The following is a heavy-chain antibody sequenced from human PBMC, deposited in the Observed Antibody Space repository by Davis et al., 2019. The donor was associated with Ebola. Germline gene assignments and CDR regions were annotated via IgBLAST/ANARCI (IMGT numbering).Heavy chain of an antibody. J-gene: IGHJ4*02. V-gene: IGHV1-18*01. CDR2: ISAYNLMT. CDR3: ARRQGYGDDELDC. Sequence: ASVKVSCKASGYAFTTYGISWVRQAPGQGLEWMGWISAYNLMTKYAQKVQGRVTLTADTSTDTAYMELRSLRTDDTAVYYCARRQGYGDDELDCWGQGTLVTVSS. D-gene: IGHD4/OR15-4a*01. CDR1: GYAFTTYG.